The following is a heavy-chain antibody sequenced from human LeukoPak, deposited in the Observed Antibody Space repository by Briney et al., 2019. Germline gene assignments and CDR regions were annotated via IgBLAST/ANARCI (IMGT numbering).Heavy chain of an antibody. J-gene: IGHJ3*02. V-gene: IGHV4-61*02. CDR1: GDSVSSGAYY. D-gene: IGHD6-19*01. CDR2: IYPLETT. Sequence: SQTLSLTCTGSGDSVSSGAYYWSWLRQPAGKEPEWIGRIYPLETTNYNPSPKSRVAISVDTSKNQFSLKLSSVTAADTAVYYCAREIVAGLGVSFDIWGQGTMVTVSS. CDR3: AREIVAGLGVSFDI.